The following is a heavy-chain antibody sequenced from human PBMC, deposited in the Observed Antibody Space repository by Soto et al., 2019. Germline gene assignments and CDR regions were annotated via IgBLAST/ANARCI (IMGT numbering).Heavy chain of an antibody. D-gene: IGHD5-12*01. CDR3: ARDRGGYSGYDYFHL. CDR2: IKQDGSAK. CDR1: GFTFSNYW. J-gene: IGHJ4*02. Sequence: EVQLVESGGGLVQPGGSLRLSCGGSGFTFSNYWMSWVRQAPGKGLEWVANIKQDGSAKKYVDSVKGRFTISRDNTKNSLYLQMDSLRAADTALYYCARDRGGYSGYDYFHLWGQGTLVTVSS. V-gene: IGHV3-7*03.